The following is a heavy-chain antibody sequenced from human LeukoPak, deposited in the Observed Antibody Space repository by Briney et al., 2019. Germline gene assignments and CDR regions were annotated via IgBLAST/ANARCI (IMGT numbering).Heavy chain of an antibody. CDR2: IYHSGST. CDR1: GGSISSGGYS. D-gene: IGHD3-22*01. CDR3: ARGWYYYDSSGYYFDY. V-gene: IGHV4-30-2*01. Sequence: SETLPLTCAVSGGSISSGGYSWSWIRQPPGKGLEWIGYIYHSGSTYYNPSLKSRVTISVDRSKNQFSLKLSSVTAADTAVYYCARGWYYYDSSGYYFDYWGQGTLVTVSS. J-gene: IGHJ4*02.